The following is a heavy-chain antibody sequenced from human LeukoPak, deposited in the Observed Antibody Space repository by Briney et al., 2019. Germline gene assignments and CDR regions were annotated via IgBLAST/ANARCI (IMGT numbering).Heavy chain of an antibody. Sequence: ASVKVSCKASGGTFSSYAISWVRQAPGQGLEWMGGIIPIFGTANYAQKFQGRVTITADKSTSTAYMELSSLRSEDTAVHYCARGGLWVTMVRGAPYGMDVWGKGTTVTVSS. CDR1: GGTFSSYA. CDR2: IIPIFGTA. D-gene: IGHD3-10*01. V-gene: IGHV1-69*06. J-gene: IGHJ6*04. CDR3: ARGGLWVTMVRGAPYGMDV.